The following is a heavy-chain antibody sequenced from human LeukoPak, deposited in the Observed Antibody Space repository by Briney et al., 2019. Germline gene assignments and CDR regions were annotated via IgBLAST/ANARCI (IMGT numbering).Heavy chain of an antibody. CDR1: GFTFSRYG. J-gene: IGHJ6*03. CDR3: ARGRFGVVLNYDYFYYMDV. CDR2: ISYDGSNC. V-gene: IGHV3-30*03. D-gene: IGHD3-3*01. Sequence: GGSLRLSCAASGFTFSRYGMHWVRQAPGKGLEWVAVISYDGSNCYYADSVKGRFTISRDNSKNTNTLYLQMNSLRAEDTAVYYCARGRFGVVLNYDYFYYMDVWGKGTTVTVSS.